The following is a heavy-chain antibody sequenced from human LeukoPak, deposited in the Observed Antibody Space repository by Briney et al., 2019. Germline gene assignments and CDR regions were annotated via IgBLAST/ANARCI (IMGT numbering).Heavy chain of an antibody. CDR2: ISGGGGST. Sequence: GGSLRLSCAASGFTFSSYAMSWVRQAPGKGLEWVSAISGGGGSTYYADSVKDRFTISRDNSKNTLYLQMNSLRAEDTAVYYCAKRPTGYSSSWIDYWGQGTLVTVSS. V-gene: IGHV3-23*01. J-gene: IGHJ4*02. CDR3: AKRPTGYSSSWIDY. D-gene: IGHD6-13*01. CDR1: GFTFSSYA.